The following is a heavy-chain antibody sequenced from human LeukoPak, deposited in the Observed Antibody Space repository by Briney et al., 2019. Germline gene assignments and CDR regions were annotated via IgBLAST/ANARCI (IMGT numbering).Heavy chain of an antibody. CDR1: GFPFSSYV. CDR3: ARRYGGYGDYYFDY. D-gene: IGHD4-17*01. V-gene: IGHV3-33*01. Sequence: PGRSLRLSCAASGFPFSSYVMHWLRQAPGKGLEWVAVIWFDGGKIYYADSVKGRFTISRDNAKNTLYLQVNSLRAEDTAVYYCARRYGGYGDYYFDYWGQGTLVTVSS. J-gene: IGHJ4*02. CDR2: IWFDGGKI.